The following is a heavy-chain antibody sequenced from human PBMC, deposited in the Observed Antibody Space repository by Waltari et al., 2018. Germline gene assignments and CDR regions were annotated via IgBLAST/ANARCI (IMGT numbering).Heavy chain of an antibody. Sequence: QVQLVQSGSELKKSGASVKVSCKASGYIFTTYGINWVRQAPGQGLECMGWINTNTGNPTYVKVFTGRFVFSLDTSVSTSYLQISSLKAEDSAIYYCARGGGTFSKPQYFDSWGQGTRVTVSS. V-gene: IGHV7-4-1*02. D-gene: IGHD1-26*01. J-gene: IGHJ4*02. CDR1: GYIFTTYG. CDR3: ARGGGTFSKPQYFDS. CDR2: INTNTGNP.